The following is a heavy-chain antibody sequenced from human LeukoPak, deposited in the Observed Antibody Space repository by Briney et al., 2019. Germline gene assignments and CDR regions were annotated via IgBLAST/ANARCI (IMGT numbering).Heavy chain of an antibody. J-gene: IGHJ4*02. Sequence: GSLRLSCGASGFTFSIYALNWVRQAPGKGLEWVSSISDSSSDIYYGDSVGGRFTIQRDNAKNSLYLQMDSLRAEDTAVYYCARMITMVRGVINYFDYWGQGTVVTHSS. V-gene: IGHV3-21*06. CDR2: ISDSSSDI. CDR3: ARMITMVRGVINYFDY. CDR1: GFTFSIYA. D-gene: IGHD3-10*01.